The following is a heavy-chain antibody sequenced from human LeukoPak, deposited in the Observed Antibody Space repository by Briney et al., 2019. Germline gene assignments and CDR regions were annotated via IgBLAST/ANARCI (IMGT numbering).Heavy chain of an antibody. Sequence: PSETLSLTCNVSGGSVTSSGFYWGWIRQFPEKRLEWIGNTHQGGKTYSNPSLRSRVTISADASQSHFSLRLTSVTAADTAVYHCARPPRIPLFGVAFKFGWIDSWGQGVLVTVSS. V-gene: IGHV4-39*02. CDR2: THQGGKT. J-gene: IGHJ5*01. CDR1: GGSVTSSGFY. CDR3: ARPPRIPLFGVAFKFGWIDS. D-gene: IGHD3-3*01.